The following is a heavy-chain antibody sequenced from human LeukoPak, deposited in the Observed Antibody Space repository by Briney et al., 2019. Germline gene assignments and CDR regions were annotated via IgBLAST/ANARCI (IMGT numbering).Heavy chain of an antibody. CDR3: ARVRGSGWFLGTLDC. CDR2: INHSGST. J-gene: IGHJ4*02. CDR1: GGSFSGYY. V-gene: IGHV4-34*01. D-gene: IGHD6-19*01. Sequence: SETLSLTCAVYGGSFSGYYWSWIRQPPGKGLEWIGEINHSGSTNYNPSLKSRVTISVDTSKNQFSLKLSSVTAADTAVYYCARVRGSGWFLGTLDCWGQGTLVTVSS.